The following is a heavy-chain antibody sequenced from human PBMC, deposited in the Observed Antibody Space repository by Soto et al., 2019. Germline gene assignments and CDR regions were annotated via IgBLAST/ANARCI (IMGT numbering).Heavy chain of an antibody. V-gene: IGHV3-33*01. CDR2: IWDDGSNK. CDR1: GFTFSSYG. Sequence: QVQLVESGGGVVQPGRSLRLSCAASGFTFSSYGMHWVRQAPGKGLEWVAVIWDDGSNKYYADSVKGRFTISRDNSKNTLYLQMNSLRAEDTAVYYCARDRGSGSYYYGMDVWGQGTTVTVSS. J-gene: IGHJ6*02. D-gene: IGHD3-10*01. CDR3: ARDRGSGSYYYGMDV.